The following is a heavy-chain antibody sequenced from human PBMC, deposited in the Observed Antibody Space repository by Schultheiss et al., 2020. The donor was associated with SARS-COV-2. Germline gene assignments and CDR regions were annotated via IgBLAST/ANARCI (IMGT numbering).Heavy chain of an antibody. CDR2: IWYDGSNK. D-gene: IGHD4-17*01. V-gene: IGHV3-33*01. CDR3: ARGHNYGDYDFDFYFDY. J-gene: IGHJ4*02. Sequence: GGSLRLSCAASGFTFSSYGMHWVRQAPGKGLEWVAVIWYDGSNKYYADSVKGRFTISRDNSKNTLYLQMNSLRAEDTAVYYCARGHNYGDYDFDFYFDYWGQGTLVTVSS. CDR1: GFTFSSYG.